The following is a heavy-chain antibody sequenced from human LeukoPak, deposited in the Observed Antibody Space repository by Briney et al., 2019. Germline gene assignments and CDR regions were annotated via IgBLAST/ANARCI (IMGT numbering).Heavy chain of an antibody. J-gene: IGHJ6*02. CDR3: AKGAMEDDYYYYGMDV. Sequence: GGSLRLSCAASGFTFSDYYMSWIRQAPGKGLEWVSYISGSSSYTDYADSVKGRLTISRDNAKNSLYLQMNSLRAEDTAIYYCAKGAMEDDYYYYGMDVWGQGTTVTVSS. D-gene: IGHD1-1*01. CDR1: GFTFSDYY. V-gene: IGHV3-11*05. CDR2: ISGSSSYT.